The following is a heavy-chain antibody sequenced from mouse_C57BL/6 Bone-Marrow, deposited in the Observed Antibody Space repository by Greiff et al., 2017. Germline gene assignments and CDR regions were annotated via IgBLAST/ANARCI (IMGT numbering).Heavy chain of an antibody. CDR1: GFSLTSYG. Sequence: VKLMESGPGLVQPSQSLSITCTVSGFSLTSYGVHWVRQSPGKGLEWLGVIWRGGSTDYNAAFMSSLSITKDNSKSEVFFKMNSLQAYDTARDCCAKFDGYPYAMDYWGQGTSVTVSS. J-gene: IGHJ4*01. CDR2: IWRGGST. CDR3: AKFDGYPYAMDY. D-gene: IGHD2-3*01. V-gene: IGHV2-5*01.